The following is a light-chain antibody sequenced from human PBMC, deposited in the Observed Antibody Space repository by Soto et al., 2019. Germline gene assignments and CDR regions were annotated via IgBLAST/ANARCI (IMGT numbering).Light chain of an antibody. V-gene: IGLV2-23*01. CDR1: SSDVGSYDL. J-gene: IGLJ2*01. Sequence: QSALTQPASVSGSPGQSITISCSGTSSDVGSYDLVSWYQQHPGKAPKLIIYEGTERPSGVSDRFSGSKSGNTASLTISGLQAEDEADYYCCSYAGSSTLFGGGTKVTVL. CDR3: CSYAGSSTL. CDR2: EGT.